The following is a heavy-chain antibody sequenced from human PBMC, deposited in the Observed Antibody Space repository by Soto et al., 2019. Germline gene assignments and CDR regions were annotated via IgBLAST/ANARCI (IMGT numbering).Heavy chain of an antibody. D-gene: IGHD4-17*01. Sequence: QLQLQESGSGLVKPSQTLSLTCAVSGGSISSGGYSWSWIRQPPGKGLEWIGYIYHSGSTYYNPSLKSRVTRSVDRSKNQFSLKLSSVTAADTAVYYCARVNYGVDAYYFDYWGQGTLVTVSS. J-gene: IGHJ4*02. V-gene: IGHV4-30-2*01. CDR1: GGSISSGGYS. CDR2: IYHSGST. CDR3: ARVNYGVDAYYFDY.